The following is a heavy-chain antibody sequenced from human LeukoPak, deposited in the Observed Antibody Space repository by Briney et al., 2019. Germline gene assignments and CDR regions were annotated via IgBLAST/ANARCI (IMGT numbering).Heavy chain of an antibody. D-gene: IGHD1-1*01. CDR1: GFTFSSYG. V-gene: IGHV3-30*02. CDR3: ANVYNWKDKVPWFDP. Sequence: GGSLRLSCAASGFTFSSYGMHWVRQAPGKGLEWVTFIRYDGSNKYYADSVKGRFTISRDNSKNTLYLQMNSLRAEDTAVYYCANVYNWKDKVPWFDPWGQGTLVTVSS. CDR2: IRYDGSNK. J-gene: IGHJ5*02.